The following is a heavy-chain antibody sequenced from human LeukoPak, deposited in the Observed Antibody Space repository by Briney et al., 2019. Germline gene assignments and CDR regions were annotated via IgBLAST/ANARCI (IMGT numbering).Heavy chain of an antibody. CDR1: GFTFSSYS. Sequence: GGSLRLSCAASGFTFSSYSMNWVRQAPGKGLEWVSSISSSSSYIYYADSVKGRFTISRDNAKNSLYLQMNSLRAEDTAVYYCARDDLANNYDLWSGNQGTFDYWGQGTLVTVSS. CDR2: ISSSSSYI. D-gene: IGHD3-3*01. V-gene: IGHV3-21*01. CDR3: ARDDLANNYDLWSGNQGTFDY. J-gene: IGHJ4*02.